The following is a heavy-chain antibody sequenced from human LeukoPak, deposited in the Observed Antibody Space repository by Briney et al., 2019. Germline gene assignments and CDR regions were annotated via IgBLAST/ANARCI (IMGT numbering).Heavy chain of an antibody. D-gene: IGHD3-22*01. Sequence: ASVKVSCKAFGYTFTRYYMHWVRQAPGQGPEWMGVISPSGDSTTYAQKFQGRVTMTRDTSISTAYMEVSRLRSEDTAVYFCARVFHPYYYDSRGYKVVSDYYYYYMDVWGKGTTVTVSS. CDR3: ARVFHPYYYDSRGYKVVSDYYYYYMDV. CDR1: GYTFTRYY. CDR2: ISPSGDST. V-gene: IGHV1-46*01. J-gene: IGHJ6*03.